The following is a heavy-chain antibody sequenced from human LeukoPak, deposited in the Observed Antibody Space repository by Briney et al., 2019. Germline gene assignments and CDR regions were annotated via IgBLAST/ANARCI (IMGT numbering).Heavy chain of an antibody. CDR1: GYTFTSYD. V-gene: IGHV1-8*01. J-gene: IGHJ6*02. CDR3: ASSGLGGSGRLYYYYYGMDV. D-gene: IGHD3-10*01. CDR2: MNPNSGNT. Sequence: GASVKVSCKASGYTFTSYDINWVRQATGQGLEWMGWMNPNSGNTGYAQKFQGRVTMTRNTSISTAYMELSSLRSEDTAVYYCASSGLGGSGRLYYYYYGMDVWGQGTTVTVSS.